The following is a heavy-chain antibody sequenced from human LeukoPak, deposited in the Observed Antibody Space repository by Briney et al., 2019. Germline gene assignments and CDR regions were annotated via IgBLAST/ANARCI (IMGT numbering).Heavy chain of an antibody. CDR1: GGSIGSYY. V-gene: IGHV4-59*01. J-gene: IGHJ3*02. Sequence: SETLSLTCTVSGGSIGSYYWSWIRQPPGKGLEWIGYIYYSGSTNYNPSLKGRVTISVDTSKNQFSLKLSSVTAADTAVYYCARRIAAAGTGAFDIWGQGTMVTVSS. CDR3: ARRIAAAGTGAFDI. CDR2: IYYSGST. D-gene: IGHD6-13*01.